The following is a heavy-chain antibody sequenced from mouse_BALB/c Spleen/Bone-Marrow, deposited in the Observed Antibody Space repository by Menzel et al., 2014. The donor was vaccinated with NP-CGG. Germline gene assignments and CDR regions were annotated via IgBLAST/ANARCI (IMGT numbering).Heavy chain of an antibody. Sequence: VKLQESGAELVRPGVSVKISCKGSGYTFTDYALHWVKQSHAKSLEWIGIISTYYGDASYNQKFKGKATMTVDKSSSTAYMELARLTSEDSAIYYCARVSYDYFDYWGQGTPLTVSS. D-gene: IGHD1-1*01. CDR3: ARVSYDYFDY. CDR2: ISTYYGDA. V-gene: IGHV1S137*01. CDR1: GYTFTDYA. J-gene: IGHJ2*01.